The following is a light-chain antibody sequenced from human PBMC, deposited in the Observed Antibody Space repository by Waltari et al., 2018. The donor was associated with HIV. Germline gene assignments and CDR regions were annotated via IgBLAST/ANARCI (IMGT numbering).Light chain of an antibody. CDR1: QDISKY. V-gene: IGKV1-16*01. CDR3: QQYDSLPIT. J-gene: IGKJ5*01. CDR2: ATS. Sequence: DIQMTQSPSSLSASVGGRVTISCRASQDISKYLAWFQQKPGKAPRSLVYATSSLQTGVPARFSGSGSGTDFTLTISSLQPEDFATCYCQQYDSLPITFGQGTRLDIK.